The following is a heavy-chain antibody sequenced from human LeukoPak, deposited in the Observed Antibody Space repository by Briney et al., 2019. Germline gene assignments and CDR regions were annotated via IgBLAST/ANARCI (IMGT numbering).Heavy chain of an antibody. Sequence: PPQTLSPTCTVSGGSPSPNSCSWLRQPPGKGLEWIGYIHYTGTTTYNTSPNGRATISGDTSKNQISLKLRSVPATDTAVYYCARGAGWYGSWGQGTLLALPS. V-gene: IGHV4-59*01. CDR1: GGSPSPNS. CDR3: ARGAGWYGS. CDR2: IHYTGTT. J-gene: IGHJ5*01.